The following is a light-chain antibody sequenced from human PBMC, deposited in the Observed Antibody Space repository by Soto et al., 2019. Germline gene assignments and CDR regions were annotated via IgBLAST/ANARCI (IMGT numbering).Light chain of an antibody. CDR1: QSVRSNY. CDR2: GAS. V-gene: IGKV3-20*01. CDR3: QQYGSTPPT. Sequence: IVLTQSPVTLSLSPGERATLSCRASQSVRSNYLAWYQQKPGQAPRLIIYGASSRATDIPDRFSGSGSGTDFSLTISRLEPEDFAVYSCQQYGSTPPTFGQGTKVEIK. J-gene: IGKJ1*01.